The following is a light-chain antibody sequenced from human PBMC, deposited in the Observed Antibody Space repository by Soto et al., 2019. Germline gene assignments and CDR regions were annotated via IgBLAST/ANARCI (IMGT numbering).Light chain of an antibody. Sequence: QSALTQPASVSGSPGQSITISCTGTSSDIGGYNYVSWYQQHPGKAPKLIVYDVSNRPSGISNRFSGSKSDHTASLTISGLQAEDEADYYCSSYTSSSNVLFGGGTKLTVL. V-gene: IGLV2-14*03. CDR3: SSYTSSSNVL. CDR2: DVS. J-gene: IGLJ2*01. CDR1: SSDIGGYNY.